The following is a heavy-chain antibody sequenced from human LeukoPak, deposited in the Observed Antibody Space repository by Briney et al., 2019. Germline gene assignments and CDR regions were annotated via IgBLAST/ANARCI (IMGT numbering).Heavy chain of an antibody. CDR2: MNPNSGNT. J-gene: IGHJ3*02. CDR1: GYTFTSYD. Sequence: GASVKVSCKASGYTFTSYDINWVRQATGQGLEWMGWMNPNSGNTGYAQKFQGRVTITRNTSISTAYMELSSLRSGDTAVYYCARTRSSHDAFDIWGQGTMVTVSS. D-gene: IGHD5/OR15-5a*01. CDR3: ARTRSSHDAFDI. V-gene: IGHV1-8*03.